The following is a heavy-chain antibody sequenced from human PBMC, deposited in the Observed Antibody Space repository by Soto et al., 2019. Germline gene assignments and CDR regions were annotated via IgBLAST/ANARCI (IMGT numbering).Heavy chain of an antibody. Sequence: SETLSLTCTVSGGSISSSSYYWGWIRQPPGKGLEWIGSIYYSGSTYYNPSLKSRVTISVDTSKNQFSLKLSSVTAADTAVYYCARLGIAAAGYYYYGMDVWGQGTTVTVSS. J-gene: IGHJ6*02. CDR2: IYYSGST. D-gene: IGHD6-13*01. V-gene: IGHV4-39*01. CDR3: ARLGIAAAGYYYYGMDV. CDR1: GGSISSSSYY.